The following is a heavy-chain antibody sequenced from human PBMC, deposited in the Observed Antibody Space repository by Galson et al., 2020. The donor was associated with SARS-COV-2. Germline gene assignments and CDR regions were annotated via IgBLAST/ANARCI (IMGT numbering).Heavy chain of an antibody. D-gene: IGHD1-26*01. V-gene: IGHV3-43D*04. Sequence: GGSLRLSCAASGFTFEDYAMHWVRQAPGKGLEWVSLIRWDGRSTYSADSVKGRFTISRDNSKNSLHLQMNSLRVEDTGLYYCAKDPSWGVGAAAAPSFDYWGRGTLVTVSS. CDR1: GFTFEDYA. CDR3: AKDPSWGVGAAAAPSFDY. J-gene: IGHJ4*02. CDR2: IRWDGRST.